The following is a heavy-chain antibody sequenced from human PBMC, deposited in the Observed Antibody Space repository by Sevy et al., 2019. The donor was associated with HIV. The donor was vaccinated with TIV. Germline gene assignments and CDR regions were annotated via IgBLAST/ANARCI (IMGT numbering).Heavy chain of an antibody. Sequence: ASVKVSCKASGYTFTGYYMHWVRQAPGQGLEWMGWINPNSGGTNYAQKFQGRVTMTRDTSISTAYMELSRLGSDDTAGYYCASGGGSSWYGGVDYWGQGTLVTVSS. J-gene: IGHJ4*02. CDR2: INPNSGGT. D-gene: IGHD6-13*01. V-gene: IGHV1-2*02. CDR1: GYTFTGYY. CDR3: ASGGGSSWYGGVDY.